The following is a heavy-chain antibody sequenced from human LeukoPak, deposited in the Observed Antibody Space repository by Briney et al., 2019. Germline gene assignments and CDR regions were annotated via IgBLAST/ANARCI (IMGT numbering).Heavy chain of an antibody. D-gene: IGHD5-18*01. CDR1: GFTFSSYG. CDR2: ISYDGSNK. CDR3: AKDGLRGQYSYGPGRFDY. Sequence: GGSLRLSCAASGFTFSSYGMHWVRQAPGKGLEWVAVISYDGSNKYYADSVKGRFTISRDNSKNTLYLQMNSLRAEATAVYYCAKDGLRGQYSYGPGRFDYWGQGTLATVSS. V-gene: IGHV3-30*18. J-gene: IGHJ4*02.